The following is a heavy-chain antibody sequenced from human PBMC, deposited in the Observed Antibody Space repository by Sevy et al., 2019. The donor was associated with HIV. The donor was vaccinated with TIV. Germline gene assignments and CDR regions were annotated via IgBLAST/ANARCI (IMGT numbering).Heavy chain of an antibody. J-gene: IGHJ6*03. Sequence: ASVKVSYKASGFTFTGYKIYWVRQAPGQGLEWMGWIDPYTGDTNYARNFKGRVTMTRDTSINTAYMELSRLRSDDTAMYYCASGSSTWYNYYYDMDVWGKGTTVTVSS. CDR3: ASGSSTWYNYYYDMDV. CDR2: IDPYTGDT. D-gene: IGHD6-13*01. CDR1: GFTFTGYK. V-gene: IGHV1-2*02.